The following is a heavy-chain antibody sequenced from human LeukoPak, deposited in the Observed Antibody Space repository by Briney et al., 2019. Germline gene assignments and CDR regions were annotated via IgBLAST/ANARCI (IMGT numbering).Heavy chain of an antibody. CDR3: ARDLVNYYDDPTTLPPGGLDY. V-gene: IGHV3-21*01. CDR2: ISSSSSYI. J-gene: IGHJ4*02. CDR1: GFTFSSYS. Sequence: GGSLRLSCAASGFTFSSYSMNWVRQAPGKGLEWVSSISSSSSYIYYADSVKGRFTISRDNAKNSLYLQMNSLRAEDTAVYYCARDLVNYYDDPTTLPPGGLDYWGQGTLVTVSS. D-gene: IGHD3-22*01.